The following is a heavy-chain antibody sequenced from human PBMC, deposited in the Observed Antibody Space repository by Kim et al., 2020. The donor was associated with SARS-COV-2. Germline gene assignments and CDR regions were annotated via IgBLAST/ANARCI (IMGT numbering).Heavy chain of an antibody. Sequence: TGYAQKFQGRVTMTRNTSISTAYMELSSLRSEDTAVYYCARSVESATPFNWGQGTLVTVSS. CDR2: T. V-gene: IGHV1-8*01. CDR3: ARSVESATPFN. J-gene: IGHJ4*02.